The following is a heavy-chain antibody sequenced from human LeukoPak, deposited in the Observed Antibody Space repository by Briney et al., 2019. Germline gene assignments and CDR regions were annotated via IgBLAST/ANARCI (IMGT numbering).Heavy chain of an antibody. CDR1: GFTFSSYA. CDR2: ISGSGGST. J-gene: IGHJ4*02. CDR3: AKDLYSSGWYGGYFDY. D-gene: IGHD6-19*01. V-gene: IGHV3-23*01. Sequence: GGSLRLSCAASGFTFSSYAMSWVRQAPGKGLEWVSAISGSGGSTCYADSVKGRFTISRDNSKNTLYLQMNSLRAEDTAVYYCAKDLYSSGWYGGYFDYWGQGTLVTVSS.